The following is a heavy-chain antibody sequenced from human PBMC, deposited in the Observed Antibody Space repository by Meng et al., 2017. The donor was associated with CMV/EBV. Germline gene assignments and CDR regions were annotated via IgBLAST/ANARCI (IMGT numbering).Heavy chain of an antibody. Sequence: GGSLRLSCAASGFTFSSYAMHWVRQAPGKGLEWVAVISYDGSNKYYADSVKGRFTISRDNSKNTLYLQMNSLRAEDTAVYYCARDGVPAAIYYYYGMDVWGQGSTVTVSS. J-gene: IGHJ6*02. D-gene: IGHD2-2*02. CDR3: ARDGVPAAIYYYYGMDV. V-gene: IGHV3-30-3*01. CDR2: ISYDGSNK. CDR1: GFTFSSYA.